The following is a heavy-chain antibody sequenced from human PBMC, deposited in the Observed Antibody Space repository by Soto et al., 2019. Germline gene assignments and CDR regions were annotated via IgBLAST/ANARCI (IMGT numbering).Heavy chain of an antibody. J-gene: IGHJ4*02. Sequence: SETLSLTCTVSGGSISTYYWTWIRQPPGKGLEWIGYIHYSGTTNYNPSLKSRLTISVDTSKNQFSLKMRSVTAADTAVYYCARGLRASIFDYWGQGTLVTVSS. V-gene: IGHV4-59*01. CDR3: ARGLRASIFDY. CDR2: IHYSGTT. D-gene: IGHD2-2*02. CDR1: GGSISTYY.